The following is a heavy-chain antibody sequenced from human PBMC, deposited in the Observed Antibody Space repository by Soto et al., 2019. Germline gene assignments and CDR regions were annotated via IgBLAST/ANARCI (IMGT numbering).Heavy chain of an antibody. Sequence: QVQLVESGGGVVQPGRSLRLSCAASGFTFSSYGMHWVRQAPGKGLEWVAVISYDGSNKYYADSVKGRFTISRDNSKNTLYLQMNSLRAEDTAVYYCSKGDYCSGGSCYSYYYYGMDVWGQGTTVTVSS. V-gene: IGHV3-30*18. J-gene: IGHJ6*02. D-gene: IGHD2-15*01. CDR2: ISYDGSNK. CDR3: SKGDYCSGGSCYSYYYYGMDV. CDR1: GFTFSSYG.